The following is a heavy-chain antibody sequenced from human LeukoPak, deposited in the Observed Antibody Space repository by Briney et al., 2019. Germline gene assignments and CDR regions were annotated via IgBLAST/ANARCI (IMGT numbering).Heavy chain of an antibody. CDR2: ITSNGGST. D-gene: IGHD2-21*01. J-gene: IGHJ6*03. CDR1: RLCFSSYS. V-gene: IGHV3-64*01. CDR3: ERVALAVVVANCYYYYMDV. Sequence: GGSLRLSCVASRLCFSSYSVQLVRQAPGKGLQYVSAITSNGGSTYYANSVKGRFTISRDNSKNTLYLQMGSLRAEDMAVYYCERVALAVVVANCYYYYMDVWGEATTVTVSS.